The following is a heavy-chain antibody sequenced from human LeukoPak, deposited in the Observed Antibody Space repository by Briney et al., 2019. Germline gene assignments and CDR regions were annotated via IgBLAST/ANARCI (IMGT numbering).Heavy chain of an antibody. CDR1: DVSIKNYY. CDR3: ARLRTDGYNSPHYWYFDL. Sequence: SETLSLTCTVSDVSIKNYYWSWIRQPPGKGLEWIANIYYAGSSNYNPSLKSRVSVSIDASKNQLSLNLTSVTAADTAVYYCARLRTDGYNSPHYWYFDLWGRGTLVTVSS. J-gene: IGHJ2*01. V-gene: IGHV4-59*08. D-gene: IGHD5-24*01. CDR2: IYYAGSS.